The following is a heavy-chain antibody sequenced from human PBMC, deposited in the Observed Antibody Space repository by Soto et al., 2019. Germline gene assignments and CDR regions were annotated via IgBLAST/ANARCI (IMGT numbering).Heavy chain of an antibody. CDR3: ARHVPAAGYYYGMDV. J-gene: IGHJ6*02. CDR2: IIPIFGTA. CDR1: GGTFSSYA. Sequence: QVQLVQSGADVKKPGSSVKVSCKASGGTFSSYAISWVRQAPGQGLEWMGGIIPIFGTANYEQKFQVRVTITADEATSTAYMELSSLRSDDTAVYYCARHVPAAGYYYGMDVWGQGTTVTVSS. V-gene: IGHV1-69*12. D-gene: IGHD2-2*01.